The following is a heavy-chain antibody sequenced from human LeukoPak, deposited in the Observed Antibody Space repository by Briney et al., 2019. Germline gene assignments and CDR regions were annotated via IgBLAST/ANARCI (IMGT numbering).Heavy chain of an antibody. CDR2: INSDGSST. CDR3: ARDGGSSWSFDY. CDR1: GFTFSSYW. Sequence: GGSLRLSCAASGFTFSSYWMHWVRQAPGKGLVWVSRINSDGSSTSYADSVKGRFTISRDNAKNTLYLQMNSLRSDDTAVYYCARDGGSSWSFDYWGQGTLVTVSS. V-gene: IGHV3-74*01. J-gene: IGHJ4*02. D-gene: IGHD6-13*01.